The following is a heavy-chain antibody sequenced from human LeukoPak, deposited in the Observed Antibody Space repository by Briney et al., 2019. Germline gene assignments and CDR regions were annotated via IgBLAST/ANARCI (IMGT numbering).Heavy chain of an antibody. CDR3: ARIGYGSGSYYNPDY. J-gene: IGHJ4*02. D-gene: IGHD3-10*01. CDR2: INHSGST. Sequence: SETLSLTSAVYGGSFSGYYWSWIRQPPGKGLEWIGEINHSGSTNYNPSLKSRVTISVDTSKNQFSLKLSSVTAADTAVYYCARIGYGSGSYYNPDYWGQGTLVTVSS. V-gene: IGHV4-34*01. CDR1: GGSFSGYY.